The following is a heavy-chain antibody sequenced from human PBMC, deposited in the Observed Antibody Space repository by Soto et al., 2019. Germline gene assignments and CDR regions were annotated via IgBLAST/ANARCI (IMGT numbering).Heavy chain of an antibody. CDR2: ISYDGSNK. V-gene: IGHV3-30-3*01. CDR3: ARASLTTVDAFDI. D-gene: IGHD4-17*01. Sequence: QVQLVESGGGVVQPGRSLRLSCAASGFTFSSYAMHWVRQAPGKGLEWVAVISYDGSNKYYADSVKGRFTISRDNSKNTLYLQMNSLRAEDTAVYYCARASLTTVDAFDIWGQGTMVTVSS. CDR1: GFTFSSYA. J-gene: IGHJ3*02.